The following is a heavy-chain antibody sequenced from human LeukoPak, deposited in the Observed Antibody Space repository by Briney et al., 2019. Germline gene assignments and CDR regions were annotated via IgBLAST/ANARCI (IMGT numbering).Heavy chain of an antibody. CDR2: ISSSSSTK. V-gene: IGHV3-48*02. Sequence: PGGSLRLSCAASVFTFSSYSINWVRPAPGKGVEWVSYISSSSSTKYYADSVKGRFTISRDNTKNSLYLQMNSLRDEDTAVYYCARPGYCSGGSCYSDVGYYYYGMDAWGQGTTVTVSS. CDR1: VFTFSSYS. J-gene: IGHJ6*02. CDR3: ARPGYCSGGSCYSDVGYYYYGMDA. D-gene: IGHD2-15*01.